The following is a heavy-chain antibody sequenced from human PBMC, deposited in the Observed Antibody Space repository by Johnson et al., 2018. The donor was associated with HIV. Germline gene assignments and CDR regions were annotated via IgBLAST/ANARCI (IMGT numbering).Heavy chain of an antibody. CDR2: IYSGGST. CDR3: ARGYILTGYSGVFDM. D-gene: IGHD3-9*01. CDR1: GFTVSSNY. Sequence: VQLVESGGGLIQPGGSLRLSCAASGFTVSSNYMSWVRQAPGKGLEWVSVIYSGGSTYYADSVKGRFSISRDSSKNTLYLQMNSLRDEDTAVYYCARGYILTGYSGVFDMWGQGTMVTVSS. J-gene: IGHJ3*02. V-gene: IGHV3-53*01.